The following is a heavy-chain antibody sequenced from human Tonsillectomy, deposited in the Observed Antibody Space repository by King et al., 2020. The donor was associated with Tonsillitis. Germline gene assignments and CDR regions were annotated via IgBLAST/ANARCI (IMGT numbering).Heavy chain of an antibody. D-gene: IGHD5-18*01. J-gene: IGHJ4*02. Sequence: DVQLVESGGALVKPEGSLRLSCVVSGFPLSDAWVSWVRQAPGKGLEWVGRIKSISRGGTPDYAAPVKGRFTISRDESNNILYLQMNSLKIEDTAVYYCSSEGPSYGFHSLDSWGQGTPVTVSS. V-gene: IGHV3-15*02. CDR1: GFPLSDAW. CDR3: SSEGPSYGFHSLDS. CDR2: IKSISRGGTP.